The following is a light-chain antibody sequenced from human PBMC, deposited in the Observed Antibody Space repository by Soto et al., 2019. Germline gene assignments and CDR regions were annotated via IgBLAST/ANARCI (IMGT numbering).Light chain of an antibody. CDR1: SSDVGGYNY. CDR2: EVS. CDR3: SSYTSSSTLEV. V-gene: IGLV2-14*01. Sequence: QSALTQPASVSGSPGQSITISCTGTSSDVGGYNYVSWYQQHPGKAPKLMIYEVSNRPSGLSNRFSGSKSGNTASLTISGLQAVDEADYYCSSYTSSSTLEVFGGGTKLTVL. J-gene: IGLJ3*02.